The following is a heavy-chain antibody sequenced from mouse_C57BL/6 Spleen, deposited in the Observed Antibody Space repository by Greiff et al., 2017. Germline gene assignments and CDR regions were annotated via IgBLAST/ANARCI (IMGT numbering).Heavy chain of an antibody. CDR2: ISSGSSTI. V-gene: IGHV5-17*01. CDR3: ARWDYAMDY. Sequence: EVQLQESGGGLVKPGGSLKLSCAASGFTFSDYGMHWVRQAPEKGLEWVAYISSGSSTIYYADTVKGRFTISRDNAKNTLFLQMTSLRSEDTAMYYCARWDYAMDYWGQGTSVTVSS. J-gene: IGHJ4*01. CDR1: GFTFSDYG.